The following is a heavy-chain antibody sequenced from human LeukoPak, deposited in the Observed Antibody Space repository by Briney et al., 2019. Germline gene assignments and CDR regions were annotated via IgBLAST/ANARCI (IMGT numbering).Heavy chain of an antibody. J-gene: IGHJ4*02. D-gene: IGHD3-10*01. CDR1: GFTFNNYA. CDR3: AKDSVPYYYGSGSYPDY. CDR2: ISGSGGST. V-gene: IGHV3-23*01. Sequence: GGSLRLSCAVSGFTFNNYAMSWVRQAPGKGLEWVSGISGSGGSTYYADSVKGRFTISRDNSKNTLYLQVNSLTAEDTAVYYCAKDSVPYYYGSGSYPDYWGQGTLVTVSS.